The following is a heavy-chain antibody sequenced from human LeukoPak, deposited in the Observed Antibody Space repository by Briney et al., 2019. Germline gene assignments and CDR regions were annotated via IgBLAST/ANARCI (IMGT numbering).Heavy chain of an antibody. D-gene: IGHD4-17*01. V-gene: IGHV3-53*01. CDR1: GFTVSGNY. Sequence: GGSLRLSCAASGFTVSGNYMNWVRQAPGKGLEWVSVIYSGGSTYYADSVKGRFTISRDNAKNSLYLQMNSLRAEDTAVYYCAKARLRNDAFDIWGQGTRVTVSS. J-gene: IGHJ3*02. CDR3: AKARLRNDAFDI. CDR2: IYSGGST.